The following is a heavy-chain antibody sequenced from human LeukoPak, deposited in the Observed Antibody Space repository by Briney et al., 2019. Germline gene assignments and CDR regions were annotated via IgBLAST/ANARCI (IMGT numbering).Heavy chain of an antibody. Sequence: SETLSLTCTVSGGSISSSSYYWGWIRQPPGKGLGWIGSIYYSGSTYYNPSLKSRVTISVDTSKNQFSLKLSSVTAADTAVYYCARCYDFWSGYYRLFDPWGQGTLVTVSS. CDR3: ARCYDFWSGYYRLFDP. CDR1: GGSISSSSYY. V-gene: IGHV4-39*01. J-gene: IGHJ5*02. D-gene: IGHD3-3*01. CDR2: IYYSGST.